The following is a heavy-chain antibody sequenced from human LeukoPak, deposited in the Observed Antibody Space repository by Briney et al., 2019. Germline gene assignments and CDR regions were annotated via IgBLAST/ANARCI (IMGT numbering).Heavy chain of an antibody. Sequence: GGSLRLSCAASGFTVRSNYMSWVRQAPGKGLQWISVIYSGGSTNYADSVKGRFTISRDNSKNTLYLQMNSLRAEDTAVYYCAAPPGGSGSYWLDFWGQGTLVTVSS. J-gene: IGHJ4*02. V-gene: IGHV3-53*01. D-gene: IGHD3-10*01. CDR1: GFTVRSNY. CDR3: AAPPGGSGSYWLDF. CDR2: IYSGGST.